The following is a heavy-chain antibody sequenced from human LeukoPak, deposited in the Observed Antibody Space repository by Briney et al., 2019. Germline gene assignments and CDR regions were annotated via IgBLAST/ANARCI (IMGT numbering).Heavy chain of an antibody. CDR1: GYTFTSYD. D-gene: IGHD2-15*01. V-gene: IGHV1-18*01. CDR3: AIPSRENCSGGSCYSAYYYYYMDV. CDR2: MNPNSGNT. Sequence: ASVKVSCKASGYTFTSYDINWVRQATGQGLEWMGWMNPNSGNTNYAQKLQGRVTMTTDTSTSTAYMELRSLRSDDTAVYYCAIPSRENCSGGSCYSAYYYYYMDVWGKGTTVTVSS. J-gene: IGHJ6*03.